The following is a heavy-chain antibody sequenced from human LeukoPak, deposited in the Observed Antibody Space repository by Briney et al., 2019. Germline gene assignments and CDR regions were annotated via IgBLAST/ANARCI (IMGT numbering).Heavy chain of an antibody. CDR1: GFTIDDYA. V-gene: IGHV3-9*03. J-gene: IGHJ3*02. Sequence: PGRSLRLSCAASGFTIDDYAMHWVRIAPGKGLEWVSGISWNSDSIGYADSVKGRFTISRDNAKNSLYLQMNSLRAEDMALYYCAKDLDSSGYYGAFDIWGQGTMVTVSS. CDR3: AKDLDSSGYYGAFDI. CDR2: ISWNSDSI. D-gene: IGHD3-22*01.